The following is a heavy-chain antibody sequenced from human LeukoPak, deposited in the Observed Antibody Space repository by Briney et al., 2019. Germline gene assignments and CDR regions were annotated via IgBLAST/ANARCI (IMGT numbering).Heavy chain of an antibody. J-gene: IGHJ5*02. CDR2: IYPGDSDT. V-gene: IGHV5-51*01. CDR3: ARLAGNNWLDP. CDR1: GHSFASYW. Sequence: GESLKISCQSSGHSFASYWIGWVRQMPGQGLEWMGIIYPGDSDTRYRPSFEGQVTISVDKSITTAYLQWTSLKASDTAVYYCARLAGNNWLDPWGQGTLVTVSS.